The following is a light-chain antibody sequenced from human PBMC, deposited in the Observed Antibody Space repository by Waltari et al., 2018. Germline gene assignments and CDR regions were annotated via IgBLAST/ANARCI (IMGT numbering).Light chain of an antibody. CDR1: QSVPSNF. CDR2: GAS. V-gene: IGKV3-20*01. Sequence: IVLTQSPATLSLSPGDRATLPCWASQSVPSNFLAWYQHIPGQAPRLPIYGASSRASDIPDRVSGSGSGTGFTLTISGLGPEDSAMYYCQQSGDSLWTFGQGTKVEIK. CDR3: QQSGDSLWT. J-gene: IGKJ1*01.